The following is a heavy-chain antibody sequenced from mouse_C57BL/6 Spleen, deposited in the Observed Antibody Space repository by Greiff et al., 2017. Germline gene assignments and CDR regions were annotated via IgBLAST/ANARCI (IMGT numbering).Heavy chain of an antibody. J-gene: IGHJ2*01. CDR1: GFTFSSYG. CDR2: ISSGGSYT. D-gene: IGHD1-1*01. V-gene: IGHV5-6*01. Sequence: EVKVVESGGDLVKPGGSLKLSCAASGFTFSSYGMSWVRQTPDKRLEWVATISSGGSYTYYPDSVKGRFTISRDNAKNTLYLQMSSLKSEDTAMYYCARHPSFYYGSMYFDYWGQGTTLTVSS. CDR3: ARHPSFYYGSMYFDY.